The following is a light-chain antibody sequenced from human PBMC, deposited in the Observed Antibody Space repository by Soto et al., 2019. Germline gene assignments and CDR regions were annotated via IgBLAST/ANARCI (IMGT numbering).Light chain of an antibody. Sequence: DIQMTQSPSSLSASVRDRVTITCRSSQSIGRNLNWYLQKPGKAPKLLVYAASHLQSGVPSRFSGGGSGTASTLIISSLQPEDSATYYCQQSYNTPWTFGQGTKVDIK. CDR2: AAS. CDR3: QQSYNTPWT. J-gene: IGKJ1*01. CDR1: QSIGRN. V-gene: IGKV1-39*01.